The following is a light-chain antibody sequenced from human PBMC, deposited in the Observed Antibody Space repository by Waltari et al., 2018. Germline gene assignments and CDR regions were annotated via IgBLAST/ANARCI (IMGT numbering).Light chain of an antibody. V-gene: IGLV1-51*01. Sequence: QSVLTQPPSVSAAPGQKVTIPCSGSTSHIGNYYVSLYHPVPGEAPKLLIFDNNKRPSGIPDRFSASKSGTSATLGITGLQTGDEADYYCATWDNSLRNVVFGGGTKLTVL. J-gene: IGLJ2*01. CDR3: ATWDNSLRNVV. CDR1: TSHIGNYY. CDR2: DNN.